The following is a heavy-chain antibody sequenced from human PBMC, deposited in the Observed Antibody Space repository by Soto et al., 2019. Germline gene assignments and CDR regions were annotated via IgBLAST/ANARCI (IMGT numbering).Heavy chain of an antibody. CDR1: GGTFSSYA. V-gene: IGHV1-69*01. CDR2: IIPIFGTA. CDR3: ARDPPQYYYDSSGYYWDDY. Sequence: QVQLVQSGAEVKKPGSSVKVSCKASGGTFSSYAISWVRQAPGQGLEWMGGIIPIFGTANYAQKFQGRVTITADESTSTAYMELSSLRSEDTAVYYCARDPPQYYYDSSGYYWDDYWGQGILVTVSS. J-gene: IGHJ4*02. D-gene: IGHD3-22*01.